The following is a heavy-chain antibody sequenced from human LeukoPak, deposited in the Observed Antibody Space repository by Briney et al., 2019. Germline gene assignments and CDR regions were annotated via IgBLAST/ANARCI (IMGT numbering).Heavy chain of an antibody. Sequence: PSETLSLTCDVYGGSFSGYYWSWIRQPPGKGLEWIGEINHSGSTNYNPSLKSRVTISVDTSKNQFSLKLSSVTAADTAVYYCARKQQLVPREIWYFDLWGRAALVTVSS. V-gene: IGHV4-34*01. J-gene: IGHJ2*01. D-gene: IGHD6-13*01. CDR3: ARKQQLVPREIWYFDL. CDR2: INHSGST. CDR1: GGSFSGYY.